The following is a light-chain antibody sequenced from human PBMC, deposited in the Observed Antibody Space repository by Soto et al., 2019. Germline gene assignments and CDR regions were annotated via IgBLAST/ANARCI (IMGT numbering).Light chain of an antibody. J-gene: IGKJ2*01. V-gene: IGKV1-9*01. Sequence: DIPLTQSPSFLSASVGDRVTITCRASQGISSYLAWYQQKPGKAPKLLIYAASTLQSGVPSRFSGSGTRTEVTLTISSLQPEDFATYYCQQLNSYPYTFGQGTKLEIK. CDR1: QGISSY. CDR2: AAS. CDR3: QQLNSYPYT.